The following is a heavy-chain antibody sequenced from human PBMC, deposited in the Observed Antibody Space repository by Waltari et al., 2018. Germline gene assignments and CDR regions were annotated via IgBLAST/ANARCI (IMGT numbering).Heavy chain of an antibody. CDR2: INAGNGNT. CDR3: ASQGSSGWYAAFY. J-gene: IGHJ4*02. D-gene: IGHD6-19*01. Sequence: QVQLVQSGAEVKRPGASVKVSCKASGYTFTSYALHWVRQAPGQRLEWMGWINAGNGNTKYSQKFQGRVTITRDTSASTAYMELSSLRSEDTAVYYCASQGSSGWYAAFYWGQGTLVTVSS. CDR1: GYTFTSYA. V-gene: IGHV1-3*01.